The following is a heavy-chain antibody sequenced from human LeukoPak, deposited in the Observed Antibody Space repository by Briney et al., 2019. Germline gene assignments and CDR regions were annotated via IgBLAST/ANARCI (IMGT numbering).Heavy chain of an antibody. CDR3: AKDRGYSGYDPLDY. Sequence: PGGSLRLSCAASGFTLSSYAMHWVRQAPGKGLEWVAVISYDGSNKYYADSVKGRFTISRDNSKNTLFLQMNSLRAEDTAVYYCAKDRGYSGYDPLDYWGQGTLVTVSS. CDR1: GFTLSSYA. J-gene: IGHJ4*02. CDR2: ISYDGSNK. D-gene: IGHD5-12*01. V-gene: IGHV3-30-3*01.